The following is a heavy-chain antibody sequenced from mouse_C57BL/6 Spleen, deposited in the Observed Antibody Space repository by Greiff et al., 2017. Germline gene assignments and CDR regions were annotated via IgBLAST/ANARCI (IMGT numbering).Heavy chain of an antibody. Sequence: VQLQQSGPELVKPGASVKMSCKASGYTFTDYNMHWVKQSHGKSLEWIGYINPNNGGTSYNQKFKGKATLTVNKSSSTAYMELRSLTSEDSAVYYCASSNYYGSSWYAMDYWGQGTSVTVSS. V-gene: IGHV1-22*01. CDR2: INPNNGGT. CDR1: GYTFTDYN. CDR3: ASSNYYGSSWYAMDY. D-gene: IGHD1-1*01. J-gene: IGHJ4*01.